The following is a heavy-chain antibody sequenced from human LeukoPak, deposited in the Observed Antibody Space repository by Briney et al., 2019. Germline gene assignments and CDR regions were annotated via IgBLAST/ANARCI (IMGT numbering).Heavy chain of an antibody. Sequence: GGSMRLSCAASGFTFSGYSMNWVRQAPGKGLEWVSSISSSSSYIYYADSVKGRFTISRDNAKNSLYLQMNSLRAEDTAVYYCARGSDYGDYDFDYWGQGTLVTVSS. D-gene: IGHD4-17*01. CDR3: ARGSDYGDYDFDY. CDR1: GFTFSGYS. J-gene: IGHJ4*02. CDR2: ISSSSSYI. V-gene: IGHV3-21*01.